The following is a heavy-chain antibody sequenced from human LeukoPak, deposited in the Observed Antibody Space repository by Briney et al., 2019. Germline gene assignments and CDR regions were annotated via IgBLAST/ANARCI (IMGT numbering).Heavy chain of an antibody. J-gene: IGHJ4*02. CDR1: GVSISSYS. CDR2: IYYSGST. CDR3: ARGGGYHIDY. Sequence: SETLTLTCTVSGVSISSYSWSWVRQPPGKGLEWIGYIYYSGSTNYNPSLKSRVTISVDTSKNQFSLKLSSVTAADAAVYYCARGGGYHIDYWGLGTVVTVSS. V-gene: IGHV4-59*01. D-gene: IGHD3-16*02.